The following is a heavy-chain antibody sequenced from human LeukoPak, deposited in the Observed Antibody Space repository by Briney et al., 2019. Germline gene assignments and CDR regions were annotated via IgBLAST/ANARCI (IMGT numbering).Heavy chain of an antibody. V-gene: IGHV3-23*01. J-gene: IGHJ4*02. CDR3: ERGGTMYYGSGNFDY. CDR1: GFTFSSYA. Sequence: GGSLRLSCAASGFTFSSYAMSWVRQAPGKGLEWVSAISGSGGSTYYADSVKGRFTISRDNSKNTLYLQMNSLRAEDTAVYSCERGGTMYYGSGNFDYWGQGTLVTVSS. CDR2: ISGSGGST. D-gene: IGHD3-10*01.